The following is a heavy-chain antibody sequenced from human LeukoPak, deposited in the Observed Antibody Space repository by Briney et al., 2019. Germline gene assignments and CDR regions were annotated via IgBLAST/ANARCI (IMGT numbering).Heavy chain of an antibody. CDR3: ARQSTVTRSTFDY. J-gene: IGHJ4*02. CDR1: GFTFSSHW. D-gene: IGHD4-17*01. CDR2: IKPDGSEK. Sequence: GGSLRLSCAASGFTFSSHWMIWLRQAPGKGLEWVANIKPDGSEKYYVDSVKGRFTISRDNAKNSLFVQMNSLRDEDTAVYYCARQSTVTRSTFDYWGQGTLVTVSS. V-gene: IGHV3-7*05.